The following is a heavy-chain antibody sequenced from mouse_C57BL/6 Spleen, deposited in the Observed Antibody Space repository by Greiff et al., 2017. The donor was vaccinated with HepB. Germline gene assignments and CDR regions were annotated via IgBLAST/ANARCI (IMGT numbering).Heavy chain of an antibody. CDR2: IDPSDSYT. CDR1: GYTFTSYW. D-gene: IGHD1-1*01. V-gene: IGHV1-69*01. J-gene: IGHJ1*03. Sequence: QVQLQQPGAELVMPGASVKLSCKASGYTFTSYWMHWVKQRPGQGLEWIGEIDPSDSYTNYNQKFKGKSTLTVDKSSSTAYMQLSSLTSEDAAVYYCARRRAYGSSDNWYFDVWGTGTTVTVSS. CDR3: ARRRAYGSSDNWYFDV.